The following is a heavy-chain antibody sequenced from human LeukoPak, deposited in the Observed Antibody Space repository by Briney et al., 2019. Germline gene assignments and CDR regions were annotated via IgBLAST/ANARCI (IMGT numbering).Heavy chain of an antibody. CDR3: AKGYVGILSDHYMDV. CDR1: GFTFDDYA. J-gene: IGHJ6*03. V-gene: IGHV3-9*03. CDR2: ISWNSGSI. Sequence: GGSLRLSCAASGFTFDDYAMHWVRQAPGKGLEWVSGISWNSGSIGYADSVKGRFTISRDNAKNSLYLQMNSMRAEDMALYYCAKGYVGILSDHYMDVWGKGTTVTVSS. D-gene: IGHD2-15*01.